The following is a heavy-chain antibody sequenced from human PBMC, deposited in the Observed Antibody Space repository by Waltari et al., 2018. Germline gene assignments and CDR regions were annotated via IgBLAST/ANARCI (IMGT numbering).Heavy chain of an antibody. Sequence: QVQLVESGGGVVQAGRSLRPSCPASGFTFSSYPMHSVRQAPGKGLEWVAVISYDGSNKYYADSVKGRFTISRDNSKNTLYLQMNSLRAEDTAVYYCARQKQLVRGYFDYWGQGTLVTVSS. CDR2: ISYDGSNK. J-gene: IGHJ4*02. D-gene: IGHD6-6*01. CDR1: GFTFSSYP. V-gene: IGHV3-30-3*01. CDR3: ARQKQLVRGYFDY.